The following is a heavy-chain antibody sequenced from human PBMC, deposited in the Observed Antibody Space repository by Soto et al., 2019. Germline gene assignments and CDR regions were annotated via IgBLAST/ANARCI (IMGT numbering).Heavy chain of an antibody. J-gene: IGHJ4*02. CDR1: GYTFTSYD. CDR3: ARGRGGLLWFGELLYTFDS. CDR2: MNPNSGNT. Sequence: QVQLVQSGAEVKKPGASVKVSCKASGYTFTSYDINWVRQATGQGLEWMGWMNPNSGNTGYAQKFQGRVTMTRNTSISTAYMELNSLRSEDTAVYYCARGRGGLLWFGELLYTFDSCGQGTLVTVSS. D-gene: IGHD3-10*01. V-gene: IGHV1-8*01.